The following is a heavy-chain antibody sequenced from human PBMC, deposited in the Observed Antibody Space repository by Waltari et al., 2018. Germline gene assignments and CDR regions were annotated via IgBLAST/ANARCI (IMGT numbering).Heavy chain of an antibody. J-gene: IGHJ4*02. CDR2: ISGGGYPL. CDR3: APRGASRLTWTD. Sequence: EVQLVESGGGLVQPGGSLRLSCTASGFSFSSYGMNWVRQAPGKGVDWFANISGGGYPLDYADSGKGRFTRSRDNAKNSLFLQMNGLRAEDTAVYYCAPRGASRLTWTDWGQGTLVTVSS. D-gene: IGHD1-26*01. V-gene: IGHV3-48*01. CDR1: GFSFSSYG.